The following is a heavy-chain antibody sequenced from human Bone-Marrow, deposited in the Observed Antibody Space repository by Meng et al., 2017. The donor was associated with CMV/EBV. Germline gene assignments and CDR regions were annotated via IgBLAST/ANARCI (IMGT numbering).Heavy chain of an antibody. V-gene: IGHV4-59*01. J-gene: IGHJ5*02. D-gene: IGHD3-3*01. CDR3: ASTAGGYYDFWSGWFEP. CDR1: TGSISSYY. Sequence: SETLSLTCTVSTGSISSYYWSWIRQPPGKGLEWIGYIYSSGSTNYNPSLKSRVTISVDTSKNQFSLKVSSVTAADTAVYYCASTAGGYYDFWSGWFEPWGQGTLVTVSS. CDR2: IYSSGST.